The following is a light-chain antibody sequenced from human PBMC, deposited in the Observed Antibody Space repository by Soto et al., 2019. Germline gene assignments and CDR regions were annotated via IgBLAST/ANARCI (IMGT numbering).Light chain of an antibody. J-gene: IGKJ5*01. V-gene: IGKV1-9*01. CDR2: AAS. Sequence: DIHLTQSPSFLSASVGDRVIITCRASQGISNSLAWYQQKPGKAPKLLIYAASTLQSGVPSRFSGSGSGSELTLTISSLQPEDVATYYCQQVNSYPITFGQGTRLESK. CDR3: QQVNSYPIT. CDR1: QGISNS.